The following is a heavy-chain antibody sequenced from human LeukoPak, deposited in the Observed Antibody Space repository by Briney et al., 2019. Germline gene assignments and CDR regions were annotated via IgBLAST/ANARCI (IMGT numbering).Heavy chain of an antibody. CDR1: GGSFSGYY. CDR3: ARGSRYFDWLPSGGVYNWFDP. V-gene: IGHV4-34*01. D-gene: IGHD3-9*01. Sequence: SETLSLTCAVYGGSFSGYYWSWIRQPPGKGLEWIGEINHSGSTNYNPSLKSRVTISVDTSKNQFSLKLSSVTAADTAVYYCARGSRYFDWLPSGGVYNWFDPWGQGTLVTVSS. CDR2: INHSGST. J-gene: IGHJ5*02.